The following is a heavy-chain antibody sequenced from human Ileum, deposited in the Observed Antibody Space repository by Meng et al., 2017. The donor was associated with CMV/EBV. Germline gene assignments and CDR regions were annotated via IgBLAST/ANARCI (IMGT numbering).Heavy chain of an antibody. Sequence: GGSLRPSCAASGFTSDDYAMHWVRQVPGKGLEWVSGINWNSGSIGYGDSVKGRFTISRDNAKNSLYLQMSSLGAEDTALYCCARAGGYASPLSYWGQGTLVTVSS. D-gene: IGHD1-1*01. J-gene: IGHJ4*02. CDR3: ARAGGYASPLSY. CDR1: GFTSDDYA. V-gene: IGHV3-9*02. CDR2: INWNSGSI.